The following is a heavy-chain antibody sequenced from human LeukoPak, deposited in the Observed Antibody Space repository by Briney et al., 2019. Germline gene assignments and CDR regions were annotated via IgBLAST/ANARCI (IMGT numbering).Heavy chain of an antibody. CDR3: AGPRLEYCSGGSCFDAFDI. Sequence: GGSLRLSCAASGFTFSSYAMNWVRQAPGKGLEWASAISGSGSTTYYADSVKGRFTISRDNSKNTLFLQMNSLTAEDTAIYSCAGPRLEYCSGGSCFDAFDIWGRGTMVTVSS. CDR2: ISGSGSTT. J-gene: IGHJ3*02. V-gene: IGHV3-23*01. D-gene: IGHD2-15*01. CDR1: GFTFSSYA.